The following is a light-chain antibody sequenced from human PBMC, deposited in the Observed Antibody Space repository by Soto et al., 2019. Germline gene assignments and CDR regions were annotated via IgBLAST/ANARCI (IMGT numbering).Light chain of an antibody. Sequence: DIQMTQSPSTLSASVGVRVTITCRASQSISTWLAWYQQKPGKAPKILIYKASSLESGVPSRFSGSGSGTEFTLTISSLQPDDFATYYCQQYNTYSRTFGQGTKLEIK. CDR2: KAS. CDR3: QQYNTYSRT. J-gene: IGKJ2*01. V-gene: IGKV1-5*03. CDR1: QSISTW.